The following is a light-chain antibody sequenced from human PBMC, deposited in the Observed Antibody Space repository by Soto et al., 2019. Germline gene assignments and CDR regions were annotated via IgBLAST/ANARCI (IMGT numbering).Light chain of an antibody. CDR1: SGSVSTTYY. Sequence: QAVVTQEPSFSVSPGRTVTLTCGLSSGSVSTTYYPTWYQQTPGQAPRTLIYSTDTRSSGVPGRFSGSILGNKAALTITGAQADDESDYYCVLYMGRGIWVFGGGTQLTVL. J-gene: IGLJ3*02. CDR2: STD. V-gene: IGLV8-61*01. CDR3: VLYMGRGIWV.